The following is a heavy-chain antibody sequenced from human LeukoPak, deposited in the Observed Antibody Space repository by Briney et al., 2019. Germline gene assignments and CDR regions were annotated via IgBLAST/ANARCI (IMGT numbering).Heavy chain of an antibody. CDR1: GGSISSYY. CDR2: IYYSGST. J-gene: IGHJ6*03. CDR3: ARGPSLLWFGEGGYYMDV. D-gene: IGHD3-10*01. Sequence: SETLSLTCTVSGGSISSYYWSWIRQPPGKGLEWIGYIYYSGSTNYNPSLKSRVTISVDTSKNQFPLKLSSVTAADTAVYYCARGPSLLWFGEGGYYMDVWGKGTTVTVSS. V-gene: IGHV4-59*01.